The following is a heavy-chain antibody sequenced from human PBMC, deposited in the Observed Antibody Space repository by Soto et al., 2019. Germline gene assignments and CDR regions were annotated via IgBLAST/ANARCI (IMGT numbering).Heavy chain of an antibody. J-gene: IGHJ4*02. CDR3: ASSYWVRGVIIPLGY. CDR2: ISAYNGNT. V-gene: IGHV1-18*04. D-gene: IGHD3-10*01. CDR1: GYTFTRYG. Sequence: QVQLVQSGAEVKKPGASVKVSCKASGYTFTRYGISWVRQAPGQGLEWMGWISAYNGNTNYAQKLQGRVTMTTDTSTSTAYMELRSLRSDDTAVYYCASSYWVRGVIIPLGYWGQGTLVTVSS.